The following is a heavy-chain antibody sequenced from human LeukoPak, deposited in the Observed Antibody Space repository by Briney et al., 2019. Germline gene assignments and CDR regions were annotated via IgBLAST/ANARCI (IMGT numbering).Heavy chain of an antibody. J-gene: IGHJ4*02. V-gene: IGHV3-30*18. D-gene: IGHD3-22*01. Sequence: GGSLRLSCAASGFTFSSYGMHWVRQAPGKGLEWVAVISYDGSNKYYADSVKGRFTISRDNSKNTLYLQMNSLRAEDTAVYYCAKDDYYDSSGSVPSFDYWGQGTLVTVSS. CDR2: ISYDGSNK. CDR1: GFTFSSYG. CDR3: AKDDYYDSSGSVPSFDY.